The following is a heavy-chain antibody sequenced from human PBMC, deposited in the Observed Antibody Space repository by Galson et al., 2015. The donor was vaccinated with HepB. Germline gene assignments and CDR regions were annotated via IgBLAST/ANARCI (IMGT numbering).Heavy chain of an antibody. J-gene: IGHJ4*02. V-gene: IGHV3-53*01. CDR3: ARDLRTQQLVDY. D-gene: IGHD6-13*01. CDR2: IYIGGTP. Sequence: SLRLSCAASGFTVSSNYMSWVRQAPGKGLEWVSVIYIGGTPNYADSVQGRFTISRDNSKNTLYLQMNNLRAEDTAVYYCARDLRTQQLVDYWGQRTLVTVSS. CDR1: GFTVSSNY.